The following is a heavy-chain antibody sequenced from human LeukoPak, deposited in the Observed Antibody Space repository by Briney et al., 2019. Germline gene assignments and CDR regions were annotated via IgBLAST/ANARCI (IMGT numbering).Heavy chain of an antibody. J-gene: IGHJ6*03. CDR2: ISGSGGST. D-gene: IGHD5-18*01. V-gene: IGHV3-23*01. CDR1: GFTFSSYG. CDR3: AKDVDTATETYYYYYMDV. Sequence: PGGSLRLSCAASGFTFSSYGMSWVRQAPGKGLEWVSAISGSGGSTYYADSVKGRFTISRDNSKNTLYLQMNSLRAEDTAVYYCAKDVDTATETYYYYYMDVWGKGTTVTVSS.